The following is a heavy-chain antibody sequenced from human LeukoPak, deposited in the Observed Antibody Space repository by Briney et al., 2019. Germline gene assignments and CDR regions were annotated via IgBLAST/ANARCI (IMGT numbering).Heavy chain of an antibody. V-gene: IGHV3-33*06. CDR2: IWYDGSNK. Sequence: QPGRSLRLSCAASGFTFSSYGMHWVRQAPGKGLEWVAVIWYDGSNKYYADSVKGRFTISRDNYKNTLYLQMNGLRAEDTAVYYCPKDERAVARRGGDYYFDYWGLGTLVTVS. CDR1: GFTFSSYG. CDR3: PKDERAVARRGGDYYFDY. D-gene: IGHD6-19*01. J-gene: IGHJ4*02.